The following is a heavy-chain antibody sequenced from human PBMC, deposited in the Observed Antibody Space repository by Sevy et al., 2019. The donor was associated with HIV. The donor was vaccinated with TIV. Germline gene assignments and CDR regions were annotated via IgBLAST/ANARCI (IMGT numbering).Heavy chain of an antibody. CDR2: IWYDGSNK. D-gene: IGHD3-10*01. CDR1: GFTFSSYG. V-gene: IGHV3-33*01. Sequence: GSLRLSCAASGFTFSSYGMHWVRQAPGKGLEWVAVIWYDGSNKNYADSVKGRFTISRDNSKNTLYLQMNSLRAEDTAVYYCARDELYYYGSGSYPKRGFQHWGQGTLVTVSS. J-gene: IGHJ1*01. CDR3: ARDELYYYGSGSYPKRGFQH.